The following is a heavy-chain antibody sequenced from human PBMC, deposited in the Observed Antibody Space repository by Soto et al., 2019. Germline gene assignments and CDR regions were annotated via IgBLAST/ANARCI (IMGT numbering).Heavy chain of an antibody. D-gene: IGHD3-3*01. CDR2: IRSKANSYAT. CDR3: TRAYYDFWSGPPLDYYYGMDV. Sequence: GGSRRLSCAASGFTFSGSAMHWVRQASGKGLEWVGRIRSKANSYATAYAASVKGRFTISRDDSKNTAYLQMNSLKTEDTAVYYCTRAYYDFWSGPPLDYYYGMDVWGQGTTVTVSS. J-gene: IGHJ6*02. CDR1: GFTFSGSA. V-gene: IGHV3-73*01.